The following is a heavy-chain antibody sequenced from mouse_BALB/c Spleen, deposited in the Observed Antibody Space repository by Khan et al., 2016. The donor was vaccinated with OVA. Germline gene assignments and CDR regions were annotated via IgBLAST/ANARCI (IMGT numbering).Heavy chain of an antibody. J-gene: IGHJ3*01. Sequence: EVQLVESGGDLVKPGESLKLSCAASGFTFSTYGMSWVRQTPDKRLEWVATISSGGSYTYYPDNVKGRFTISRDNAKNTLYLQMSSLQSDDTSMYYCARLAYSSDSEGFADWGHGTLVTVSA. V-gene: IGHV5-6*01. CDR1: GFTFSTYG. CDR3: ARLAYSSDSEGFAD. CDR2: ISSGGSYT. D-gene: IGHD1-1*01.